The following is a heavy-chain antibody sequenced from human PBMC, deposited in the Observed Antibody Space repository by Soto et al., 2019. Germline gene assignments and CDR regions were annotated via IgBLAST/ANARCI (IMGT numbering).Heavy chain of an antibody. V-gene: IGHV3-23*01. D-gene: IGHD3-10*01. CDR2: ISGGGGVST. Sequence: PGGSLRLSCAASGFTFSSYAMTWVRQAPGKGLEWVSGISGGGGVSTYYADSVKGRFTISRDNSMNTLYLQMNRLRAEDTAVYYCAKDAISMVRGVNNWFDPWGQGTLGTVS. CDR3: AKDAISMVRGVNNWFDP. J-gene: IGHJ5*02. CDR1: GFTFSSYA.